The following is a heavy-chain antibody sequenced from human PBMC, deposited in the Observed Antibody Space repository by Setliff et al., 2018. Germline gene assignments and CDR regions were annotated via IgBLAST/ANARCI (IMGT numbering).Heavy chain of an antibody. CDR3: AREGRWDYSYPIY. CDR1: DDSFYSSSYY. CDR2: ISYDGAT. Sequence: SETLSLTCSVSDDSFYSSSYYWAWIRQPPGRGLEWIGSISYDGATNYNSSLKSRVAMSLDAPERQFALKLSSVTAVDAAVYYCAREGRWDYSYPIYWGQGILVTVSS. V-gene: IGHV4-39*01. J-gene: IGHJ4*02. D-gene: IGHD4-4*01.